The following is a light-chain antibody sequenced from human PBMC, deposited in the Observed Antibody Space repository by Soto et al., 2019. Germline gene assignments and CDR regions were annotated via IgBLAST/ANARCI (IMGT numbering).Light chain of an antibody. CDR1: QSVRSY. CDR2: TTT. V-gene: IGKV1-39*01. J-gene: IGKJ1*01. Sequence: DIQMTQSPSSLSASVGDTITITCRASQSVRSYLNWYQQKPGKAPDLLIYTTTSLQSEVPSRFSGSGSETHDTLTITSMQPAEVSTYFCRQKCCAPPWTFGPGTKVEIK. CDR3: RQKCCAPPWT.